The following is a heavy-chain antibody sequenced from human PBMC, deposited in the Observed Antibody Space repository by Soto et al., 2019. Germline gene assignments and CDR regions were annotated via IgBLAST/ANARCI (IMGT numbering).Heavy chain of an antibody. D-gene: IGHD3-10*01. Sequence: QVQLVESGGGVVQPGRSLRLSCAASGFTFSSYAMHWVRQAPGKGLEWVAVISYDGSNKYYADSVKGRFTISRDNSKNELYMQMNSLSAEDTAVYYCARASITMVRCRINYYYGMYVWGQGTTVT. CDR1: GFTFSSYA. J-gene: IGHJ6*02. V-gene: IGHV3-30-3*01. CDR2: ISYDGSNK. CDR3: ARASITMVRCRINYYYGMYV.